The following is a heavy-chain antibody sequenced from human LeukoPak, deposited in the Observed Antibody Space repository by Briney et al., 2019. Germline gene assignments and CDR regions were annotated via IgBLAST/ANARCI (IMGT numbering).Heavy chain of an antibody. CDR2: IYWDDAK. D-gene: IGHD3-10*01. J-gene: IGHJ4*02. Sequence: SGPTLVKPPQTLTLTCTFSGFSLSTSGVGVGWIRQPPGKALEWLALIYWDDAKRYSPSLKSRLTITKDTSKDQVVLTMTNMDPVDTATYYCAHSTVLLWFGELLPNYVDYWGQGTLVTVSS. V-gene: IGHV2-5*02. CDR1: GFSLSTSGVG. CDR3: AHSTVLLWFGELLPNYVDY.